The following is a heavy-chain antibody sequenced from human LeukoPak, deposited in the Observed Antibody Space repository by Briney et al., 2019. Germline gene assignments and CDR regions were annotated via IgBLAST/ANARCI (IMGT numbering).Heavy chain of an antibody. CDR2: ISYDGSNK. V-gene: IGHV3-30-3*01. CDR3: ARDGIVVVPAATPYYVDY. CDR1: GFTFSSYA. D-gene: IGHD2-2*01. J-gene: IGHJ4*02. Sequence: GGSLRLSCAASGFTFSSYAMQWVRQAPGKGLEWVAVISYDGSNKYYADSVKGRFTISRDNSKNTLYLQMNSLRAEDTAVYYCARDGIVVVPAATPYYVDYWGQGNLGTASS.